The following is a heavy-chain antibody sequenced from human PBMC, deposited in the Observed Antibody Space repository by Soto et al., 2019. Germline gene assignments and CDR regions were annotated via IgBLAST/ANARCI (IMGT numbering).Heavy chain of an antibody. CDR1: GDTFSSYA. Sequence: QVQLVQSGAEVNKPGSSVKVSCKASGDTFSSYAINWVRQAPGQGLEWMGGIIPMFGTANYAQKFKGRVTITAGESTSTDYRALSSLRSEDTAVYYCARVGPAHYYDSSGYYSPLDYWGQGTLVTVSS. CDR2: IIPMFGTA. V-gene: IGHV1-69*01. CDR3: ARVGPAHYYDSSGYYSPLDY. J-gene: IGHJ4*02. D-gene: IGHD3-22*01.